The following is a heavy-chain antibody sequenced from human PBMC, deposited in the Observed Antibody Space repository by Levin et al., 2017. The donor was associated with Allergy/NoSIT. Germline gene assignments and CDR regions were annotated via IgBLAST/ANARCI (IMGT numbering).Heavy chain of an antibody. Sequence: PGGSLRLSCAASGFTFSSYGMHWVRQAPGKGLEWVAVIWYDGSNKYYADSVKGRFTISRDNSKNTLYLQMNSLRAEDTAVYYCARASGGDFWSGCNDYWGQGTLVTVSS. CDR1: GFTFSSYG. V-gene: IGHV3-33*01. D-gene: IGHD3-3*01. CDR3: ARASGGDFWSGCNDY. J-gene: IGHJ4*02. CDR2: IWYDGSNK.